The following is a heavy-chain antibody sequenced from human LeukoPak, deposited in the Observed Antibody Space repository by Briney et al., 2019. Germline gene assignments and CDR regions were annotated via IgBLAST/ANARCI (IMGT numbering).Heavy chain of an antibody. CDR3: ARIRGPTVYTYYMDV. CDR1: GFTFRGHG. D-gene: IGHD4-17*01. J-gene: IGHJ6*03. CDR2: ISPGSTTI. V-gene: IGHV3-48*04. Sequence: GGSLRLSCAASGFTFRGHGMNWVRQAPGKGLEWVSYISPGSTTIYYAESVQGRFTVSRDDAKNSLYLQVNSPSAEDTAVYYCARIRGPTVYTYYMDVWGKGTTVTVSS.